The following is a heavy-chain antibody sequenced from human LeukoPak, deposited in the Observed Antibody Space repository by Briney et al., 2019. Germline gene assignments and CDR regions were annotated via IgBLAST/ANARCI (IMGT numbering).Heavy chain of an antibody. J-gene: IGHJ6*03. CDR2: IWYDGSDK. D-gene: IGHD3-16*01. V-gene: IGHV3-33*06. CDR3: AKDKDYGYYMDV. CDR1: GITLSNYG. Sequence: GGSLRLSCAVSGITLSNYGMSWVRQAPGKGLEWVAVIWYDGSDKYYADSVKGRFTISRDNSKNTLYLQMNSLRAEDTAVYYCAKDKDYGYYMDVWGKGTTVTVSS.